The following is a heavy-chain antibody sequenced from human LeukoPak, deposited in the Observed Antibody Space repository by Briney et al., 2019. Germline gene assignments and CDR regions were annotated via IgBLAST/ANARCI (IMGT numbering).Heavy chain of an antibody. Sequence: GGSLRLSCAASGFTFSSYWMSWVRQAPGKGLEWVANINQDGSEKYYVDSVKGRFTISRDDAKNSLYLQMNSLRAEDTAVYYCAREGCSGGSCYHNWFDPWGQGTLVTVSS. CDR2: INQDGSEK. CDR1: GFTFSSYW. J-gene: IGHJ5*02. D-gene: IGHD2-15*01. CDR3: AREGCSGGSCYHNWFDP. V-gene: IGHV3-7*01.